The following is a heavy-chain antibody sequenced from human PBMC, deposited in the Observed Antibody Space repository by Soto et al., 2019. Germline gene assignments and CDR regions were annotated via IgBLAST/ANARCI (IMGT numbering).Heavy chain of an antibody. Sequence: GGSLRLSCAASGFTFSSYGMHWVRQAPGKGLEWVAVIWYDGSNKYYADSVKGRFTISRDNSKNTLYLQMNSLRAEDTAVYYCARDFNKSRAAAGTVYYYYGMDVWGQGTTVTVSS. CDR2: IWYDGSNK. J-gene: IGHJ6*02. CDR1: GFTFSSYG. V-gene: IGHV3-33*01. D-gene: IGHD6-13*01. CDR3: ARDFNKSRAAAGTVYYYYGMDV.